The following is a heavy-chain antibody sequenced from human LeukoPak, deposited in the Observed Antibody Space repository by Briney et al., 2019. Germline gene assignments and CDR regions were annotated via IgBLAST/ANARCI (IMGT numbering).Heavy chain of an antibody. V-gene: IGHV3-21*01. CDR2: ISGSGGMT. J-gene: IGHJ6*04. CDR1: GFTFSSYS. D-gene: IGHD3-10*02. CDR3: AELGITMIGGV. Sequence: GGSLRLSCAASGFTFSSYSMNWVRQAPGKGLEWVSAISGSGGMTYYADSVKGRFTISRDNAKNSLYLQMNSLRAEDTAVYYCAELGITMIGGVWGKGTTVTISS.